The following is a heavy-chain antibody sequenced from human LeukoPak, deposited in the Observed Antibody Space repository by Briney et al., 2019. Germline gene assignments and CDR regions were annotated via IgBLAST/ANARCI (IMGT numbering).Heavy chain of an antibody. CDR2: LTDSGDRT. CDR1: GFPFSTYA. J-gene: IGHJ4*02. D-gene: IGHD4-23*01. Sequence: GGSLRLSCAASGFPFSTYAMSWVRQAPEKGLEWVSGLTDSGDRTFYADSVKGRFTISRDNSKNTLYLQMNRVRVEDTALYYCAKRDHGGDSAAPLFDYWGQGILVTVSS. V-gene: IGHV3-23*01. CDR3: AKRDHGGDSAAPLFDY.